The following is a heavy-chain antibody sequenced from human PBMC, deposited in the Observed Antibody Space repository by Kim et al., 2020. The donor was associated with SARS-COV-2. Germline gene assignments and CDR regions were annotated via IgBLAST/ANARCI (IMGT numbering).Heavy chain of an antibody. CDR3: AQGLGIRWFAFEY. J-gene: IGHJ4*02. D-gene: IGHD3-10*01. CDR2: IHRNDDER. CDR1: RFPFSSYA. V-gene: IGHV3-23*01. Sequence: GGSLRLSCTAYRFPFSSYAMTWVRQAPGKGLEGFSTIHRNDDERYYAESVKGRFTISRDKSKNTLYLQMDSLRADDTAVYYCAQGLGIRWFAFEYWGQGTLVTVSS.